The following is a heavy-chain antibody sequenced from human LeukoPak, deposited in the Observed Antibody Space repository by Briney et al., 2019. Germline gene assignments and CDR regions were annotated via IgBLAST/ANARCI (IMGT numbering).Heavy chain of an antibody. Sequence: GGSLRLSCAASGFTFSSYWMSWVRQAPGKGLEWVANIKQDGSEKYYVDSVKGRFTISRDNAKNSLYLQMNSLRAEDTAVYYCARWGLGELWGFDYWGQGTLVTVSS. CDR2: IKQDGSEK. CDR1: GFTFSSYW. V-gene: IGHV3-7*01. D-gene: IGHD3-10*01. J-gene: IGHJ4*02. CDR3: ARWGLGELWGFDY.